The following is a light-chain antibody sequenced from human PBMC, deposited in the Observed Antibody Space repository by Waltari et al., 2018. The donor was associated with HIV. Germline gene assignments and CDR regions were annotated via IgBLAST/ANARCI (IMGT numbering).Light chain of an antibody. CDR3: QVWDSSSAHVV. J-gene: IGLJ2*01. Sequence: SSVLTQPPSVSVAPGQTARITCGGNNIGNKSVHWYQQKPIQAPVLVVYDDSDRPSGIPERFSGSNSGNTATLTINRVEAGDEADYYCQVWDSSSAHVVFGGGTKLTVL. CDR2: DDS. CDR1: NIGNKS. V-gene: IGLV3-21*02.